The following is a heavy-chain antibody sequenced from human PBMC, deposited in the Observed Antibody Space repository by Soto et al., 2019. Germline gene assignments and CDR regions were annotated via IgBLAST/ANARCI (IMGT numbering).Heavy chain of an antibody. J-gene: IGHJ4*02. CDR2: INHSGST. CDR3: ARGRGASYYYDSSGYYYI. D-gene: IGHD3-22*01. V-gene: IGHV4-34*01. Sequence: QVQLQQWGAGLLKPSETLSLTCAVYGGSFSGYYWSWIRQPPGKGLEWIGEINHSGSTNYNPSLKIRVTISVDTSKNQFSLKLSSVTAADTAVYYCARGRGASYYYDSSGYYYIWGQGTLVTVSS. CDR1: GGSFSGYY.